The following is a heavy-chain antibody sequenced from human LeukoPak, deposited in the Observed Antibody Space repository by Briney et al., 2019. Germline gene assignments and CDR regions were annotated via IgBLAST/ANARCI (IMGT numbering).Heavy chain of an antibody. D-gene: IGHD3-10*01. CDR2: IIPIFGTA. V-gene: IGHV1-69*05. CDR1: GGTFSSYA. J-gene: IGHJ4*02. Sequence: SVNVSCKASGGTFSSYAISWVRQAPGQGLEWMGGIIPIFGTANYAQKFQGRVTITTDESTSTAYMELSSLRAEDTALYYCAKDAKSMVREPMGNFDYWGQGTLVTVSS. CDR3: AKDAKSMVREPMGNFDY.